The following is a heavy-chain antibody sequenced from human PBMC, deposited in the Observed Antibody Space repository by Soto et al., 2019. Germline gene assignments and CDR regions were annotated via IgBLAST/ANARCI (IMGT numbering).Heavy chain of an antibody. CDR2: INHSGST. J-gene: IGHJ6*02. Sequence: PSETLSLTCTVSGGSVSSGSYYWSWIRQPPGKGLEWIGEINHSGSTNYNPSLKSRVTISVDTSKNQFSLKLSSVTAADTAVYYCASSETYYYGMDVWGQGTTVTVSS. V-gene: IGHV4-39*07. CDR1: GGSVSSGSYY. CDR3: ASSETYYYGMDV.